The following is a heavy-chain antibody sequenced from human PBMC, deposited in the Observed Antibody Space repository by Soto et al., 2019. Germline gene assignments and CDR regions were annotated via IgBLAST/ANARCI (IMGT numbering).Heavy chain of an antibody. D-gene: IGHD7-27*01. J-gene: IGHJ5*02. CDR3: ARGFAGPWGWFDP. CDR2: INAGNGNT. CDR1: GYTFTSYA. V-gene: IGHV1-3*01. Sequence: QVQLVQSGAEVKKPGASEKVSCKASGYTFTSYAMHWVRQAPGQRLEWMGWINAGNGNTKYSQKFQGRVTITRDTSASTAYMELSSLRSEDTAVYYCARGFAGPWGWFDPWGQGTLVTVSS.